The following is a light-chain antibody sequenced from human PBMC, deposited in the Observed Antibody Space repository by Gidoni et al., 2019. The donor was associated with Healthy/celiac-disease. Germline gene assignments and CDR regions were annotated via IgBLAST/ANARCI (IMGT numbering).Light chain of an antibody. CDR1: QSITSN. V-gene: IGKV3-11*01. J-gene: IGKJ4*01. CDR3: QQRSNWPRGT. Sequence: EIVLTQSPPTLSLSPGEGATLSCTSSQSITSNLAWYQQKPAQPPRLLIFDASTRATGVPARFSASGSETDFTLTISSRDLEDFAIYYCQQRSNWPRGTFGGGTKLEIK. CDR2: DAS.